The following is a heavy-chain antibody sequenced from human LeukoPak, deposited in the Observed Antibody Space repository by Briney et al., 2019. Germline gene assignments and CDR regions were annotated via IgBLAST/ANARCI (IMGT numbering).Heavy chain of an antibody. CDR1: GFTFSSYA. J-gene: IGHJ4*02. V-gene: IGHV3-23*01. CDR3: AKGVRGYDSSGYYFHFDY. Sequence: GGSLRLSCAASGFTFSSYAMSWVRQAPGKGLEWVSAISGSGGSTYYADSVKGRFTISRDNSKNTLYLQMNSLRAEDTAVYYCAKGVRGYDSSGYYFHFDYWGQGTLVTVSS. CDR2: ISGSGGST. D-gene: IGHD3-22*01.